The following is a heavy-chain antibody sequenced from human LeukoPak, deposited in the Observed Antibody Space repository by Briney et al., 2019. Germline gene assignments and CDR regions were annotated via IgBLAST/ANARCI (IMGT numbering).Heavy chain of an antibody. CDR2: IYYSGST. Sequence: SETLSLTCAVYGGSFSGYYWSWIRQPPGKGLEWIGSIYYSGSTYYNPSLKSRVTISVDTSKNQFSLKLSSVTAADTAVYHCARQGGSAMVDFDYWGQGTLVTVSS. V-gene: IGHV4-34*01. CDR3: ARQGGSAMVDFDY. D-gene: IGHD5-18*01. J-gene: IGHJ4*02. CDR1: GGSFSGYY.